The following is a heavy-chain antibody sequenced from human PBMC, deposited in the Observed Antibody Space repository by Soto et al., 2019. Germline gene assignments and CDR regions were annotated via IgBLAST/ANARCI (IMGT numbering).Heavy chain of an antibody. CDR1: GFTFSSYA. D-gene: IGHD2-21*02. V-gene: IGHV3-23*01. Sequence: EVQLLESGGGLVQPGGSLRLSCAASGFTFSSYAMSWVRQAPGKGLEWVSGISGGGGTTYYADSVKGRFIISRDSSKNTLYLQMNSLRAEDTAVYYCAKDLVTQAPWYFDYWGQGTLVTVSS. CDR3: AKDLVTQAPWYFDY. J-gene: IGHJ4*02. CDR2: ISGGGGTT.